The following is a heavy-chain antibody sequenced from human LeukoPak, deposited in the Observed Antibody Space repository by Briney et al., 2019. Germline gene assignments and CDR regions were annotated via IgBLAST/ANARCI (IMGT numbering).Heavy chain of an antibody. CDR1: GGTFSSYA. D-gene: IGHD2-21*02. J-gene: IGHJ4*02. V-gene: IGHV1-69*06. CDR2: IIPIFGTA. CDR3: ARDLGLTANSLGHIVVVTGRGYFDY. Sequence: SVKVSCKASGGTFSSYAISWVRQAPGQGLEWMGGIIPIFGTANYAQKFQGRVTITADKSTSTAYMELSSLRSEDTAVYYCARDLGLTANSLGHIVVVTGRGYFDYWGQGTLVTVSS.